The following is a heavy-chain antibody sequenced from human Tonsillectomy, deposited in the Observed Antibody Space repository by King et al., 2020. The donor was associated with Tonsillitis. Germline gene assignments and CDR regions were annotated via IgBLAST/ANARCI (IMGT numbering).Heavy chain of an antibody. CDR3: ASRYYYDSSGYYHDAFDI. CDR2: IYPGDSDT. CDR1: GYKFSTYW. D-gene: IGHD3-22*01. V-gene: IGHV5-51*03. Sequence: VQLVESGAEVKKPGESLNISCTGSGYKFSTYWIGWVRQMPGNGLEWMGIIYPGDSDTRYSPSFRGQVTISADKSISTSYLQWSSLKASDTAMYYCASRYYYDSSGYYHDAFDIWGQGTAVTVSS. J-gene: IGHJ3*02.